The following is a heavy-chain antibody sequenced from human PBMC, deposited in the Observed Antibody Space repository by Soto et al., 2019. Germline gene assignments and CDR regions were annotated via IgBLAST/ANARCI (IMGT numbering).Heavy chain of an antibody. V-gene: IGHV1-3*01. CDR3: ARASTATQELFTYYFDY. CDR2: INAGNGNT. Sequence: ASVKVSCKASGYTFTSYAMHWVRQAPGQRLEWMGWINAGNGNTKYSQKFQGRVTITRDTTASTAYISLSSLRSEDTAVYYCARASTATQELFTYYFDYWGQGTLVTLSS. D-gene: IGHD6-13*01. CDR1: GYTFTSYA. J-gene: IGHJ4*02.